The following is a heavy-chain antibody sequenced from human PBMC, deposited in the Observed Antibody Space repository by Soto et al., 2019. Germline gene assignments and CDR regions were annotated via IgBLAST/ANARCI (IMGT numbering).Heavy chain of an antibody. V-gene: IGHV1-69*01. J-gene: IGHJ2*01. CDR3: ARPFQSWPGGWYFDL. CDR1: GGTFSSYS. D-gene: IGHD3-16*01. Sequence: QVQLVQSGAEVKKPGSSVKVSCKASGGTFSSYSINWVRQAPGQGLEWMGGIIPIFGTANYAQKFQGRVTLTADESTNTAHMELSSLRHEDTAVYYCARPFQSWPGGWYFDLWGRGTLVAVSS. CDR2: IIPIFGTA.